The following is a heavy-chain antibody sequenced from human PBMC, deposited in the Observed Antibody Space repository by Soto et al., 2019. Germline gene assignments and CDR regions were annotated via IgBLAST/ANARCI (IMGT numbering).Heavy chain of an antibody. J-gene: IGHJ6*03. Sequence: GGSLRLSCAASGFTFSSYDMHWVRQATGKGLEWVSAIGTAGDTYYPGSVKGRFTISRENAKNSLYLQMNSLRAGDTAVYYCARAAGYSSSWPYYYYYYMDVWGKGTTVTVSS. V-gene: IGHV3-13*01. CDR2: IGTAGDT. CDR1: GFTFSSYD. D-gene: IGHD6-13*01. CDR3: ARAAGYSSSWPYYYYYYMDV.